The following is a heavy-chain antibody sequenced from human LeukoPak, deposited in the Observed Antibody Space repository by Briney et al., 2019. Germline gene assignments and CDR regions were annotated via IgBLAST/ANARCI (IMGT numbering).Heavy chain of an antibody. J-gene: IGHJ4*02. CDR1: GFNFSTYW. D-gene: IGHD3-10*01. V-gene: IGHV3-7*01. CDR2: IKEDGSEI. Sequence: GGSLRLSCTASGFNFSTYWMTWVRQVPGKGLEWVANIKEDGSEIYYVDAVKGRFSISRDNAKTSLYLQMHSLSVADTGLYYCVTDQTGRHPYFFDYWGQGRLVTVSS. CDR3: VTDQTGRHPYFFDY.